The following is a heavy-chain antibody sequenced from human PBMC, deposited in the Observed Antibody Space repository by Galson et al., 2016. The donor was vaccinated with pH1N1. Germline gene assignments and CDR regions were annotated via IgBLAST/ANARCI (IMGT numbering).Heavy chain of an antibody. CDR1: FSLSTSGMC. CDR3: ARMTYGDYSNWFDP. CDR2: IDWDDDK. D-gene: IGHD4-17*01. Sequence: FSLSTSGMCVSWIRQPPGKALEWLALIDWDDDKYYSTSLKTRLTISKDTSKNQVVLTMTNMDPVDTATYYCARMTYGDYSNWFDPWGQGTLVTVSS. J-gene: IGHJ5*02. V-gene: IGHV2-70*01.